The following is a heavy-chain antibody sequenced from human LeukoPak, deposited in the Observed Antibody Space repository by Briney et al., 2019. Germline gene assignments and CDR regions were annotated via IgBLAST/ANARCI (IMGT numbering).Heavy chain of an antibody. CDR2: IYYSGST. Sequence: SETLSLTCTVSGGSISSYYWSWIRQPPGKGLEWIGYIYYSGSTNYNPSLKSRVTISVDTSKNQFSLKLISVTAADTAVYYCARGIRGARLRFLEWLPQHFDYWGQGTLVTVSS. D-gene: IGHD3-3*01. J-gene: IGHJ4*02. V-gene: IGHV4-59*01. CDR1: GGSISSYY. CDR3: ARGIRGARLRFLEWLPQHFDY.